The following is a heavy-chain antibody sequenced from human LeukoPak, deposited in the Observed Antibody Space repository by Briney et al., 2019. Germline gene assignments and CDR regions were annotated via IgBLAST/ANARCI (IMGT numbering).Heavy chain of an antibody. CDR3: ASGSSSSTHYYYYYMDV. D-gene: IGHD6-6*01. Sequence: SVKVSCKASGGTFSSYAISWVRQAPGQGLEWMGGIIPIFGTANYAQKFQGRVTITADESTSTAYMELSSLKSEDTAVYYCASGSSSSTHYYYYYMDVWGKGTTVTVSS. CDR1: GGTFSSYA. V-gene: IGHV1-69*13. J-gene: IGHJ6*03. CDR2: IIPIFGTA.